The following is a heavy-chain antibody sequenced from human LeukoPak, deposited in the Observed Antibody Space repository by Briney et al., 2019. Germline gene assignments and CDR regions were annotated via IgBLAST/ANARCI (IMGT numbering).Heavy chain of an antibody. CDR3: ASAPMTYCTSTNCYLD. J-gene: IGHJ4*02. V-gene: IGHV4-39*02. CDR2: IYYGGTT. D-gene: IGHD2-2*01. Sequence: PSETLSLTCAVSGGSVSTTNYYWGWIRQPPGKGLDWIGIIYYGGTTYYNPSLKSRAIISVDTSKNHFSLKLNSVTAADTAVYYRASAPMTYCTSTNCYLDWGQGTLVTVSS. CDR1: GGSVSTTNYY.